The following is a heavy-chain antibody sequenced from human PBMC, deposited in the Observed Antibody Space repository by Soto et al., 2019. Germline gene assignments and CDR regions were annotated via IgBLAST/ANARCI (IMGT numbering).Heavy chain of an antibody. CDR2: ISGGGGST. V-gene: IGHV3-23*01. D-gene: IGHD2-2*01. CDR3: ARDYSSCNTCYEFDY. Sequence: PGGSLRLSCAASGFSFNIFAMNWVRQAPGQGLEWVSGISGGGGSTYYADSVKGRFTISRDNSNNTLYLQMNSLRAEDTAVYYCARDYSSCNTCYEFDYWGQGTQVTVSS. J-gene: IGHJ4*02. CDR1: GFSFNIFA.